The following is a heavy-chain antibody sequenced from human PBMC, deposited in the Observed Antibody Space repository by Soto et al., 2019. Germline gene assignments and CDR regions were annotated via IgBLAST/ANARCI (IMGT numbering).Heavy chain of an antibody. CDR1: GYRFTDYW. CDR2: IYPSDSDA. V-gene: IGHV5-51*01. Sequence: GESLKISCKTSGYRFTDYWIGWVRQMPGKGLEWMGIIYPSDSDARYSPSFQGQVTISADKSISTAYLQWSNLKASDAAIYYCARHEYSHYYFYNYGMDVWGQGTRVTVSS. CDR3: ARHEYSHYYFYNYGMDV. D-gene: IGHD5-12*01. J-gene: IGHJ6*02.